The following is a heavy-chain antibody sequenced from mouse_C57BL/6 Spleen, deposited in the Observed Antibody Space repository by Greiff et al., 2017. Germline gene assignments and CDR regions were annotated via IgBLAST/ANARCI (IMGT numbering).Heavy chain of an antibody. V-gene: IGHV1-55*01. J-gene: IGHJ4*01. Sequence: VQLQQPGAELVKPGASVKMSCKASGYTFTSYWITWVKQRPGQGLEWIGDIYPGSGSTNYNEKFKSKATLTVDTSSSTAYMQLSSLTSEDSAVXYGARWEPTVVAGNYAMDYWGQGTSVTVSS. CDR2: IYPGSGST. CDR1: GYTFTSYW. D-gene: IGHD1-1*01. CDR3: ARWEPTVVAGNYAMDY.